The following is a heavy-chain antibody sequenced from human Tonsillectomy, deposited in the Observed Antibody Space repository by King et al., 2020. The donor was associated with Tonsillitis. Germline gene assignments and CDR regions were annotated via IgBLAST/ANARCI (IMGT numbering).Heavy chain of an antibody. D-gene: IGHD4/OR15-4a*01. CDR2: ISNIDDIT. J-gene: IGHJ4*02. V-gene: IGHV3-23*04. Sequence: EVQLVESGGGLVQPGESLRLSCAASGFTFSSYAMSWVRQAPGKGLELVSGISNIDDITYYTDSVKGRFTISRDISQNTLYLLMTSLGAEDTAVYYCAKRFGANSGAFDYWGQGTLVSVSS. CDR3: AKRFGANSGAFDY. CDR1: GFTFSSYA.